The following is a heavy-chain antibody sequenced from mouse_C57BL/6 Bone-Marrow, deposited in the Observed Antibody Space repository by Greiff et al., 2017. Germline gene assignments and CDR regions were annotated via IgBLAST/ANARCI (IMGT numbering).Heavy chain of an antibody. J-gene: IGHJ4*01. CDR3: ARGRFTTVVADYAMDY. CDR2: IDPEDGET. Sequence: VQLQQSGAELVKPGASVKLSCTASGFNIKDYYMHWVKQRTEQGLEWIGRIDPEDGETKYASKFQGKATITADTSSNTAYLQLSSLTSEDTAVYYCARGRFTTVVADYAMDYWGQGTSVTVSS. CDR1: GFNIKDYY. D-gene: IGHD1-1*01. V-gene: IGHV14-2*01.